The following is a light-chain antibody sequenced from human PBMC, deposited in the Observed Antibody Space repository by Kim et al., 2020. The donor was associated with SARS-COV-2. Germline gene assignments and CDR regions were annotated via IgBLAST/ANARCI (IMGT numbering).Light chain of an antibody. J-gene: IGKJ5*01. CDR3: NRYVNLLAT. CDR1: QVIGNS. CDR2: VAS. V-gene: IGKV1-33*01. Sequence: GSVGDRATITCRASQVIGNSLNWYQQNPGKVPGLLTYVASKLATGFPSRLRGVGFGTDFTFTIRGRHPEVIATNYGNRYVNLLATFSQETR.